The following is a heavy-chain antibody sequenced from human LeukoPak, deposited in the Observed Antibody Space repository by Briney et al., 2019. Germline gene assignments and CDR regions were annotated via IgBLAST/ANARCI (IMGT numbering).Heavy chain of an antibody. CDR2: LNPDTGNT. J-gene: IGHJ4*02. CDR3: ARVGLYSWNYVLDS. Sequence: ASVKVSCKASGYTFTTYDLNWVRQATGQGPECMGWLNPDTGNTGFAQKFQGRVSITRNTSISTAYMELSSLKSDDTAVYYCARVGLYSWNYVLDSWGQGTLVTVSS. V-gene: IGHV1-8*03. CDR1: GYTFTTYD. D-gene: IGHD1-7*01.